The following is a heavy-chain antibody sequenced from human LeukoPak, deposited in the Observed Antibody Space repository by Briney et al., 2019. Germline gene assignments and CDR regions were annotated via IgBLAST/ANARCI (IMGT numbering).Heavy chain of an antibody. V-gene: IGHV3-30*18. J-gene: IGHJ4*02. CDR1: GFTFSSYG. CDR3: AKRVWDLLLNYLHS. CDR2: MTYGGSEK. D-gene: IGHD1-26*01. Sequence: GGSLRLSCAASGFTFSSYGMHWVREAPGKGLEWVSLMTYGGSEKYYADSVKGRFTISRDNSKNTLFLQMYSLRAEDTAVYYCAKRVWDLLLNYLHSWGRGTRLTV.